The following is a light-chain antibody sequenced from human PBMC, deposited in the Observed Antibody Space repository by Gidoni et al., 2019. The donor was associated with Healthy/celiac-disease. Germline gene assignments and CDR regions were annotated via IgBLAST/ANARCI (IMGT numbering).Light chain of an antibody. CDR1: QSVSSSY. V-gene: IGKV3-20*01. Sequence: PGTLSLSPGERATLSCRASQSVSSSYLAWYQQKPGQAPRLLIYGASSRATGIPDRFSGSVSGTDFTLTISRLEPEDFAVYYCQQYGSSLALTFGGGTKVEIK. J-gene: IGKJ4*01. CDR3: QQYGSSLALT. CDR2: GAS.